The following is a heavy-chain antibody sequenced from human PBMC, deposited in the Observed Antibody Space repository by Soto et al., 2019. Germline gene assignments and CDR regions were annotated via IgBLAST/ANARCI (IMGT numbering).Heavy chain of an antibody. J-gene: IGHJ4*02. CDR2: IRSSDSTM. CDR1: GFTFSTYS. CDR3: ARDSAYAFDY. D-gene: IGHD3-22*01. Sequence: PVGSLRLSCAASGFTFSTYSMNWLRQAPGKGLEWVSYIRSSDSTMWYADSVKGRFTIFSDNAKNSLYLQMNSLRADDTAVYYCARDSAYAFDYWGRGVLVTVSS. V-gene: IGHV3-48*01.